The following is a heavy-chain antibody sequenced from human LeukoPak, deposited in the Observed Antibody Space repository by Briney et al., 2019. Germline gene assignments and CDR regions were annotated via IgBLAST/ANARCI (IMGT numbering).Heavy chain of an antibody. CDR3: ARHTPYVGATTEPLDY. J-gene: IGHJ4*02. CDR2: IYYSGST. V-gene: IGHV4-59*08. D-gene: IGHD1-26*01. CDR1: GGSLGGYY. Sequence: SETLSLTCGVDGGSLGGYYWSWIRQPPGKGLEWIGYIYYSGSTNYNPSLKSRVTISVDTSNNQFSLKLTSVTAADTAVYYCARHTPYVGATTEPLDYWGQGTLVTVSS.